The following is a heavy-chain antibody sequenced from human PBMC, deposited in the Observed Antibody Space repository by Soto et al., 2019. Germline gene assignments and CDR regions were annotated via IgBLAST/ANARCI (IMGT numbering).Heavy chain of an antibody. CDR2: IIPIFGTA. J-gene: IGHJ3*02. D-gene: IGHD3-22*01. V-gene: IGHV1-69*12. CDR3: ARGGGITMIVVVGAFDI. CDR1: GGTFSSYA. Sequence: QVQLVQSGAEVKKPGSSVKVSCKASGGTFSSYAISWVRQAPGQGLEWMGGIIPIFGTANYAQKFQGRVTIHADESTRTAYVELSRLRSEDTAVYYCARGGGITMIVVVGAFDIWGQGTMVTVSS.